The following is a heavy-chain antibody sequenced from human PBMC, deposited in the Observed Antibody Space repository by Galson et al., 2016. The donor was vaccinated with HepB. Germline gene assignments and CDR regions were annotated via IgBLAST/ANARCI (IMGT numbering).Heavy chain of an antibody. V-gene: IGHV3-11*03. CDR2: ISISSSYT. CDR3: ARNRGYSGYDAFDI. CDR1: GFTFCDYY. J-gene: IGHJ3*02. Sequence: SLRLSCAASGFTFCDYYMSWIRQAPGKGLEWVSYISISSSYTNYADSVKGRFTISRDNAKNSVYLQMNSLRAEDTAVYYCARNRGYSGYDAFDIWGQGTMVTVSS. D-gene: IGHD5-12*01.